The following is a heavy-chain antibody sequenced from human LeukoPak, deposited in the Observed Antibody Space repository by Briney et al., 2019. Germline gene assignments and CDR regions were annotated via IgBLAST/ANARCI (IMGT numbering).Heavy chain of an antibody. D-gene: IGHD5-24*01. J-gene: IGHJ4*02. V-gene: IGHV3-66*02. CDR1: GFTVSSNY. Sequence: GGSLRLSCAASGFTVSSNYMTWVRQAPGKGLEWVSVIYSVGTTYYADSVKGRFTISRDNSKNTLYLQMNSLSGEDTAVYYCARGLKDDYHLDYWGQGTLVTVSS. CDR3: ARGLKDDYHLDY. CDR2: IYSVGTT.